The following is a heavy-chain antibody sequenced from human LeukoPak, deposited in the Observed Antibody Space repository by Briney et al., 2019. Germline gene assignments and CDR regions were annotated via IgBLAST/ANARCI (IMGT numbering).Heavy chain of an antibody. Sequence: PGGSLRLSCAASGFTFSSYAMSWVRQAPGKGLEWVSAISGSGGSTYYADSVKGRFTISRDNSKNTLYLQMNSLRAKDTAVYYCASEPDFWSGYYFSGWGQGTLVTVSS. CDR3: ASEPDFWSGYYFSG. D-gene: IGHD3-3*01. J-gene: IGHJ4*02. CDR1: GFTFSSYA. V-gene: IGHV3-23*01. CDR2: ISGSGGST.